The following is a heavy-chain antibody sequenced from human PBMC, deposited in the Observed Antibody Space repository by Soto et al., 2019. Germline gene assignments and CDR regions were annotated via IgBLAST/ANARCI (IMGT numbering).Heavy chain of an antibody. CDR1: GGSISSGDYY. CDR2: IYYSGST. Sequence: SETLSLTCTVSGGSISSGDYYWSWIRQPPGKGLGWIGSIYYSGSTYYNPSLKSRVTISVDTSKNQFSLKLSSVTAADTAVYYCARRYGASFDYWGQGTLVTVSS. CDR3: ARRYGASFDY. J-gene: IGHJ4*02. V-gene: IGHV4-30-4*02. D-gene: IGHD4-17*01.